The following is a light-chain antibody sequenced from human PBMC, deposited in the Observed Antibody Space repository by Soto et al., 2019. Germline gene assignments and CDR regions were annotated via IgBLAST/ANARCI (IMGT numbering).Light chain of an antibody. CDR3: QQYGSSPPSLT. Sequence: EIVLTQSPGTLSLSPGERATLSCRASQSFSGSYLAWYQQKPGQAPRLLIYGASSRATGIPDRFSGSGSGTDFTLTISRLEPEDFAVYYCQQYGSSPPSLTFGGGTKVEIK. J-gene: IGKJ4*01. CDR1: QSFSGSY. V-gene: IGKV3-20*01. CDR2: GAS.